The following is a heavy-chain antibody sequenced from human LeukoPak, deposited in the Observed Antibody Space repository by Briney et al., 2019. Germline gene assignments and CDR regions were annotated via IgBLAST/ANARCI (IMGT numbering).Heavy chain of an antibody. V-gene: IGHV1-2*06. J-gene: IGHJ4*02. CDR3: ARKFSATYYN. CDR2: INPNSGDT. D-gene: IGHD3-10*01. CDR1: GYTFTGDY. Sequence: GASVKVSCKASGYTFTGDYIHWVRQAPGQGLEWMGRINPNSGDTDYARKFQGRVTMTRDTSISTAYVELSRLRSDDTAVYYCARKFSATYYNWGQGTLVTVSS.